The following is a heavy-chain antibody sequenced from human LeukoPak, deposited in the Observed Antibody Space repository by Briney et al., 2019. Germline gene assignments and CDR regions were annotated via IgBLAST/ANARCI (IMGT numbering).Heavy chain of an antibody. CDR1: GYTLSELS. CDR3: ARDLGLPGAFDI. CDR2: FDPEDGET. D-gene: IGHD2/OR15-2a*01. Sequence: ASVKVSCKVSGYTLSELSMHWVRQAPGKGLEWMGGFDPEDGETIYAQKIQGRVTMTTDTSTSTAYLELRSLRYDDTAIYYCARDLGLPGAFDIWGQGTMVTVSS. V-gene: IGHV1-24*01. J-gene: IGHJ3*02.